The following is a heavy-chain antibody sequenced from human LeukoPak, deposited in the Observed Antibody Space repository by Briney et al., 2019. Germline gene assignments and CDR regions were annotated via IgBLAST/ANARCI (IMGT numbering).Heavy chain of an antibody. D-gene: IGHD6-6*01. CDR3: ARGGELYSSSSDYFDY. CDR2: ISSSGSTI. Sequence: GGSLRLSCAASGFTFSDYYMSWIRQAPGKGLEWVSYISSSGSTIYYADSVRGRFTISRDNAKNSLHLQMNSLRAEDTAVYYCARGGELYSSSSDYFDYWGQGTLVTVSS. V-gene: IGHV3-11*04. J-gene: IGHJ4*02. CDR1: GFTFSDYY.